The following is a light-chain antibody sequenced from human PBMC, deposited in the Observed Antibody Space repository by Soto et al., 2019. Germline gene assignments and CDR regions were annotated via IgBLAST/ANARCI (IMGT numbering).Light chain of an antibody. J-gene: IGLJ2*01. V-gene: IGLV2-14*01. Sequence: QSVLTQPASVSGSPGQSITISCTGTSSDVGVYNYVSWYQQHPDKAPKLMIYDVTNRPSGVSNRFSGSKSGNTASLTIPGLQAEDEADYYCSSYTSSTTLVFGGGTKLTVL. CDR1: SSDVGVYNY. CDR2: DVT. CDR3: SSYTSSTTLV.